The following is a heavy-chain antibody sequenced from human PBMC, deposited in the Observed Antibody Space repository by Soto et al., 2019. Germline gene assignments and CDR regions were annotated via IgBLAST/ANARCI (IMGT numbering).Heavy chain of an antibody. CDR2: IYYSGST. D-gene: IGHD1-26*01. CDR3: ARGWELLGY. V-gene: IGHV4-59*01. CDR1: GGSISSYY. Sequence: NPSETLSLTCTVSGGSISSYYWSWIRQPPGKGLEWIGYIYYSGSTNYNPSLKSRVTISVDTSKNQFSLKLSSVTAAGTAVYYCARGWELLGYWGQGTLVTVSS. J-gene: IGHJ4*02.